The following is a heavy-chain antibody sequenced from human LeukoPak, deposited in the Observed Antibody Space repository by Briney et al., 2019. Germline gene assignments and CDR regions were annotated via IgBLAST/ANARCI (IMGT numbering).Heavy chain of an antibody. CDR1: GFTFSNAW. V-gene: IGHV3-7*01. CDR3: ARRLRSGTNGFDY. J-gene: IGHJ4*02. CDR2: IKQDGSEK. D-gene: IGHD3-10*01. Sequence: GGSLRLSCAASGFTFSNAWMSWVRQAPGKGLEWVANIKQDGSEKYYVDSVKGRFTISRDNAKNSLYLQMNSLRAEDTAVYYCARRLRSGTNGFDYWGQGTLVTVSS.